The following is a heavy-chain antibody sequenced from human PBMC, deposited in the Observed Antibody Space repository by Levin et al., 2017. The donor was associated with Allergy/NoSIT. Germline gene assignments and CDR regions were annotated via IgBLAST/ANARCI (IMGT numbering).Heavy chain of an antibody. V-gene: IGHV3-9*01. Sequence: SLKISCAASGFTFDDYAMHWVRQAPGKGLEWVSGISWNSGSIGYADSVKGRFTISRDNAKNSLYLQMNSLRAEDTALYYCAKDSYYGGNSVWGQGTLVTVSS. CDR1: GFTFDDYA. CDR2: ISWNSGSI. D-gene: IGHD4-23*01. CDR3: AKDSYYGGNSV. J-gene: IGHJ4*02.